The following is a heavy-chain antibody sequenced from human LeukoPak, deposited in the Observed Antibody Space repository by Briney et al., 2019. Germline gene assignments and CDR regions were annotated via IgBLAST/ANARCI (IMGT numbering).Heavy chain of an antibody. CDR1: GFSFSVYT. CDR3: ARDIHDSSGYYYDY. Sequence: PPGGSLRLSCVASGFSFSVYTMSWVRQAPGKGLEWISAVSASGDKTYYADSVKGRFTVSRDNSKDTLSLHMNSLRAEDTALYYCARDIHDSSGYYYDYWGQGTLVTVSS. D-gene: IGHD3-22*01. V-gene: IGHV3-23*01. J-gene: IGHJ4*02. CDR2: VSASGDKT.